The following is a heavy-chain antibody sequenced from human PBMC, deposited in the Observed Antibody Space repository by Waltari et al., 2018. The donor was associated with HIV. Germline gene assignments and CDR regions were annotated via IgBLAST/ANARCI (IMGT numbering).Heavy chain of an antibody. D-gene: IGHD3-3*01. CDR2: ISGSGGST. CDR1: GFTFSSYA. CDR3: AKDIITIFGVAPLGMDV. J-gene: IGHJ6*02. Sequence: EVQLLESGGGLVQPGGSLRLSCAASGFTFSSYAMSWVRQAPGKGLEWVSAISGSGGSTYYADYGKGRFTISRDNSKNTLYLQMNSLRAEDTAVYYCAKDIITIFGVAPLGMDVWGQGTTVTVSS. V-gene: IGHV3-23*01.